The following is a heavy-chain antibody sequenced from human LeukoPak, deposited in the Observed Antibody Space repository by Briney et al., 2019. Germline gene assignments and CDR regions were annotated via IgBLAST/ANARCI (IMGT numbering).Heavy chain of an antibody. CDR1: GGSFSGYY. CDR2: INHSGST. Sequence: PSETLSLTCAVYGGSFSGYYWSWIRQPPGKGLEWIGEINHSGSTNHNPSLKSRVTISVDTSKKQFSLKMSSVTAADTAVYYCARAAAGEFYYYYYMDVWGEGTSVTVSS. D-gene: IGHD6-13*01. J-gene: IGHJ6*03. CDR3: ARAAAGEFYYYYYMDV. V-gene: IGHV4-34*01.